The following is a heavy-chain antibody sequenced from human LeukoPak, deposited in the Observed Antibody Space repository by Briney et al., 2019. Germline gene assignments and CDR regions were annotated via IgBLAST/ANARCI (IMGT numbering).Heavy chain of an antibody. CDR1: GFTFSSYS. J-gene: IGHJ4*02. D-gene: IGHD1-26*01. V-gene: IGHV3-21*01. CDR3: ARDFGRSGSYQTFDY. CDR2: ISSSSSYI. Sequence: PGGSLRLSCAASGFTFSSYSMNWVRQAPGKGLEWVSSISSSSSYIYYADSVKGRFTISRDNAKNSLYLQMNSLRAEDTAVYYCARDFGRSGSYQTFDYWGQGTLVTVSP.